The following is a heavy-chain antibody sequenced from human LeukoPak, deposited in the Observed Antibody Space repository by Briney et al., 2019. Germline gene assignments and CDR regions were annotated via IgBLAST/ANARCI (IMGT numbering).Heavy chain of an antibody. CDR1: GFTFSGYW. Sequence: GGSLRLSCAASGFTFSGYWMHWVRQAPGKGLEWVSRINIDGATTNHADSVKGRFTISRDNAKNTLHLQMNSLRADDTAVYYCVRGAVGTGVWFDPWGQGTLVTVSS. CDR2: INIDGATT. J-gene: IGHJ5*02. D-gene: IGHD1-26*01. CDR3: VRGAVGTGVWFDP. V-gene: IGHV3-74*01.